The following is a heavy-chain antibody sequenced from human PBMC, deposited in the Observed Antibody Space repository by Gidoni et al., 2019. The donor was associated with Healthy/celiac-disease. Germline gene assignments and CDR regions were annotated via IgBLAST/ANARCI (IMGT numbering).Heavy chain of an antibody. J-gene: IGHJ2*01. V-gene: IGHV1-2*02. CDR3: ARLAAYWYFDL. CDR2: INPNSGGT. CDR1: GYTFTGYY. D-gene: IGHD3-3*02. Sequence: QLQLVQSGAEVKKPGASVKVSCKASGYTFTGYYMHWVRQAPGQGREWMGWINPNSGGTNYAQKLQGRVTMTRDTSISTAYLELSSLRSDDTAVYYCARLAAYWYFDLWGRGTLVTVSS.